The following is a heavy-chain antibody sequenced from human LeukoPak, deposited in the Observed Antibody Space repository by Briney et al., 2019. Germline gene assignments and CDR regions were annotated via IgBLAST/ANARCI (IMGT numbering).Heavy chain of an antibody. J-gene: IGHJ4*02. CDR2: IYTSGGT. CDR1: GYSFSSYY. V-gene: IGHV4-4*09. D-gene: IGHD6-6*01. CDR3: ARLTRLSTSPDRYYLDY. Sequence: SETLSLTCTVSGYSFSSYYRSWIRQPPPPGPERMGYIYTSGGTNYIPSLTGPVTISIDTSKNQFSLKLSSVTAAGSAVYHCARLTRLSTSPDRYYLDYWGQGTLVTVSS.